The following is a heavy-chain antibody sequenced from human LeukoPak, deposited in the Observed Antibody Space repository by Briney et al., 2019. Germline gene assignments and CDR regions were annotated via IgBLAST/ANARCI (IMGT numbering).Heavy chain of an antibody. D-gene: IGHD2-8*01. CDR1: GFTVSSNY. V-gene: IGHV3-53*01. CDR2: IYSGGST. Sequence: GGSLRLSCAASGFTVSSNYMSWVRQAPGKGLEWVSVIYSGGSTYYADSVKGRFTISRDNSKNTLYLQMNSLRAEDTAVYYCARPGYCTNGVCSWVYWGQGTLVTVSS. J-gene: IGHJ4*02. CDR3: ARPGYCTNGVCSWVY.